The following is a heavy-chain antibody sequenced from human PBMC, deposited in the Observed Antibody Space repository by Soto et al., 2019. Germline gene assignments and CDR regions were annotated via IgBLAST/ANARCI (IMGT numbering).Heavy chain of an antibody. CDR2: ISYDGSNK. CDR1: GFTFSSYA. J-gene: IGHJ5*02. Sequence: QVQLVESGGGVVQPGRSLRLSCAASGFTFSSYAMHWVRQAPGKGLEWVAVISYDGSNKYYADSVKGRFTISRDNSKNTLYLQMNSLRAEDTAVYYCARGGYYDFWSGYYVGGFDPWGQGTLVTVSS. CDR3: ARGGYYDFWSGYYVGGFDP. V-gene: IGHV3-30-3*01. D-gene: IGHD3-3*01.